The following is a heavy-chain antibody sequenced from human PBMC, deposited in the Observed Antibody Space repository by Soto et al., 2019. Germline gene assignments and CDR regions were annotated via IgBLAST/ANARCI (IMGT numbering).Heavy chain of an antibody. CDR2: IYYSGST. D-gene: IGHD5-18*01. V-gene: IGHV4-31*03. CDR3: ARVEKGPRHLSGYSY. Sequence: SETLSLTCTVSGGSISSGGYYWSWIRQHPGKGLEWIGYIYYSGSTYYNPSLKSRVTISVDTSKNQFSLKLSSVTAADTAVYYCARVEKGPRHLSGYSYWGQGTLVTVSS. J-gene: IGHJ4*02. CDR1: GGSISSGGYY.